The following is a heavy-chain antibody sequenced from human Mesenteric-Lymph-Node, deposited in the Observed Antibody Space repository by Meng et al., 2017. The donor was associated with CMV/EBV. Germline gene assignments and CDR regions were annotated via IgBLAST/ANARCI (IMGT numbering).Heavy chain of an antibody. D-gene: IGHD2-2*01. CDR2: INHSGST. Sequence: GGSFSGYYWSWIRQPPGKGLEWIGEINHSGSTNYNPSLKSRVTISVDTSKNQFSLKLSPVTAADTAVYYCARVRGCSSTSCSYYFDYWGQGTLVTVSS. CDR3: ARVRGCSSTSCSYYFDY. CDR1: GGSFSGYY. J-gene: IGHJ4*02. V-gene: IGHV4-34*01.